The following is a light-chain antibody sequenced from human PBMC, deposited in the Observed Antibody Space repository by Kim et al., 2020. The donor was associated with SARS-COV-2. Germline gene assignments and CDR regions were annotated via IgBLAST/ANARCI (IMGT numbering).Light chain of an antibody. Sequence: SPGQTARITCSGDALPKQYAYWYQQKPGQAPVLVIYKDSERPSGFPGRFSGSSSWTTVTLTISGVQAEDEADYYCQSADSSGTYWVFGGGTQLTVL. CDR2: KDS. V-gene: IGLV3-25*03. CDR1: ALPKQY. J-gene: IGLJ3*02. CDR3: QSADSSGTYWV.